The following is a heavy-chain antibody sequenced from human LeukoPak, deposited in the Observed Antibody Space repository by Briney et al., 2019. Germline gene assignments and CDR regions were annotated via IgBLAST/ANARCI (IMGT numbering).Heavy chain of an antibody. CDR2: LYYTGSS. Sequence: SETLSLTCIVSGDSISSMSYYWGWVRQPPGKGLEWIGNLYYTGSSYYNPSLKSRVTISVDTSKNQFSLKLSSVTAADTAVYYCARRYDTVDYWGQGTLVTVSS. CDR3: ARRYDTVDY. D-gene: IGHD3-22*01. V-gene: IGHV4-39*01. J-gene: IGHJ4*02. CDR1: GDSISSMSYY.